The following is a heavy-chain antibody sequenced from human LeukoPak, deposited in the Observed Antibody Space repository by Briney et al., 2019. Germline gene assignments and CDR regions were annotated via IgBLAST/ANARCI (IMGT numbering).Heavy chain of an antibody. D-gene: IGHD3-3*01. CDR2: IRYDGSNR. Sequence: GGSLRLSCAASGFTFSTYGLHWVRQAPGKGLDWVAFIRYDGSNRFYTHSVKGRFTISRDNSQNTMYLQMNNLKTEDTAVYYCAKVGPDPRDFWSGRDGFDIWGQGTMVTVSS. J-gene: IGHJ3*02. CDR3: AKVGPDPRDFWSGRDGFDI. CDR1: GFTFSTYG. V-gene: IGHV3-30*02.